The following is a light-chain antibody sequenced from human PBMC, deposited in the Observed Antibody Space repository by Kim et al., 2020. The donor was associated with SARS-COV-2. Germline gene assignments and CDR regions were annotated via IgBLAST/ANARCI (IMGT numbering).Light chain of an antibody. J-gene: IGLJ2*01. V-gene: IGLV3-19*01. CDR1: SLRSYY. Sequence: SSELTQDPAVSVALGQTVRITCQGDSLRSYYASWYQQRPGQAPVVVIYGKNNRPSGIPDRFSASSSGNTASLTITGAQAEDEADYYCNSRDSSGNLFGGGTKVTVL. CDR2: GKN. CDR3: NSRDSSGNL.